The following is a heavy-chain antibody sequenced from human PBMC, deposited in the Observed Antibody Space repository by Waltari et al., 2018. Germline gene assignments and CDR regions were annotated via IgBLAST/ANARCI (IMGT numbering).Heavy chain of an antibody. CDR3: ARQLPAAADGSFDY. Sequence: QVQLQESGPGLVKPSETLSLICTVSGGSISSFYWSCIRQPPGKGLEWIGYIYYSGRTNYKPSLKSRVTISVDTSKNHLSLKLISVTAADAAVYYCARQLPAAADGSFDYWGQGILVTVSS. V-gene: IGHV4-59*08. CDR2: IYYSGRT. J-gene: IGHJ4*02. D-gene: IGHD6-13*01. CDR1: GGSISSFY.